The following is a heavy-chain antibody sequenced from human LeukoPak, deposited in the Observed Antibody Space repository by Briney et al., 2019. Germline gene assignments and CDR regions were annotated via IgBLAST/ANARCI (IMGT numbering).Heavy chain of an antibody. J-gene: IGHJ5*02. Sequence: SETLSLTCTVSGGSIRSSYYYWGWIRQPPGKGLEWIGSIYDSGSTYYNPSLKSRVTISVDTSKNQFSLKLYSVTAADTAEYYCARHYGPWGQGTLVTVSS. D-gene: IGHD3-10*01. CDR3: ARHYGP. V-gene: IGHV4-39*01. CDR1: GGSIRSSYYY. CDR2: IYDSGST.